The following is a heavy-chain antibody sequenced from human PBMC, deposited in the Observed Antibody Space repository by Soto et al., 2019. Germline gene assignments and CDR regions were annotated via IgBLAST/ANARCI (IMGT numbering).Heavy chain of an antibody. CDR2: IHSGGST. Sequence: GGSLRLSCAASGFTVSSNYVSWVRQAPGKGLEWVSVIHSGGSTYYADSVKGRFTISRDNSKNTLYLQMNSLRAEDTAVYYCASRYSSTWYYFGYWGQGTLVTVSS. CDR3: ASRYSSTWYYFGY. D-gene: IGHD6-13*01. V-gene: IGHV3-66*01. CDR1: GFTVSSNY. J-gene: IGHJ4*02.